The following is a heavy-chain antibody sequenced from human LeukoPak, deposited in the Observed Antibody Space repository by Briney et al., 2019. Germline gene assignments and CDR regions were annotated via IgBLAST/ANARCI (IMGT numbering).Heavy chain of an antibody. CDR1: GYTFTSYY. CDR3: ATAVGVGYFDY. Sequence: ASVKVSCKASGYTFTSYYMHWVRQAPGQGLEWMGIINPSGGSTSYAQKFQGRVTMTRDTSMSTVYMELSSLRSEDTAVYYCATAVGVGYFDYWGQGTLVTVSS. J-gene: IGHJ4*02. V-gene: IGHV1-46*01. CDR2: INPSGGST. D-gene: IGHD1-26*01.